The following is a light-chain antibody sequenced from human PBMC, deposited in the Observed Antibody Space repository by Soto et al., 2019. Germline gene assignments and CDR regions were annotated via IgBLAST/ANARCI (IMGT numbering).Light chain of an antibody. J-gene: IGKJ1*01. V-gene: IGKV3-20*01. CDR3: QQYGSSST. CDR2: DAS. Sequence: EMVLTQSPGTLSLSPGERATLSCRASQSVSSSYLAWYQQKPGQAPRLLIYDASSRATGIPDRFSGSGSGTDFTLTISRLEPEDFAVYYCQQYGSSSTFGQGTKVEIK. CDR1: QSVSSSY.